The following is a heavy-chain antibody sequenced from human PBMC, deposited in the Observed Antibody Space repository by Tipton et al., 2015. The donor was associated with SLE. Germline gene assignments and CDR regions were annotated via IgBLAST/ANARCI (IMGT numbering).Heavy chain of an antibody. D-gene: IGHD3-3*01. J-gene: IGHJ4*02. CDR2: MYGTGET. Sequence: GLVKPSETLSLTCSVSGDSVRTNYWNWIRQPAGKGLEWIGRMYGTGETSYNPSLESRLTISADTSQNQIFLELNSVTAADTAVYYCARIRPGHGDPFDFWGQGILVTVSS. CDR1: GDSVRTNY. V-gene: IGHV4-4*07. CDR3: ARIRPGHGDPFDF.